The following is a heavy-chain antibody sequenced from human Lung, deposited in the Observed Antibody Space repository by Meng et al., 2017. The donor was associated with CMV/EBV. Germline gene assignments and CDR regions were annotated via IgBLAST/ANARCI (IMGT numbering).Heavy chain of an antibody. CDR2: IRHDGTNK. Sequence: WGPLRLXCAASGFRFDDYGMHWVRQTPGKGLEWVAFIRHDGTNKFYGDSVKGRFTISRDNSKNTVYLQMNSLRPEETAVYYCAKDLLLFGGPNAYFDQWGKGTLVTVSS. CDR1: GFRFDDYG. CDR3: AKDLLLFGGPNAYFDQ. J-gene: IGHJ4*02. V-gene: IGHV3-30*02. D-gene: IGHD3-16*01.